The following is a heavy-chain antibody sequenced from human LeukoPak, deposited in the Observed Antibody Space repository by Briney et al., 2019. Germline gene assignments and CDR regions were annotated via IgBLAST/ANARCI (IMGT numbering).Heavy chain of an antibody. CDR3: ARVRLGSGQDEYYFDY. V-gene: IGHV3-48*04. CDR2: ISSSGSTV. Sequence: PGGSLRLSCAASGFTFSSYSMNWVRQAPGKGLEWVSYISSSGSTVYYADSVKGRFTISRDNAKNSLYLQMNSLRAEDTAVYYCARVRLGSGQDEYYFDYWGQGTLVTVSS. CDR1: GFTFSSYS. J-gene: IGHJ4*02. D-gene: IGHD3-10*01.